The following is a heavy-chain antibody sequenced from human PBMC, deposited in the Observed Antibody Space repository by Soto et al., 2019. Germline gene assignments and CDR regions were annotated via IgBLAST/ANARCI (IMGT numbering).Heavy chain of an antibody. V-gene: IGHV1-8*01. D-gene: IGHD2-21*02. CDR1: GYTFTSYD. CDR3: ARVGGNSYYYYGMDV. J-gene: IGHJ6*02. Sequence: ASVKVSCKASGYTFTSYDINWVRQATGQGLEWMGWMNPNSGNTGYAKKFQGRVTMTRNTSISTAYMELSSLRSEDTAVYYCARVGGNSYYYYGMDVWGRGTTVTVSS. CDR2: MNPNSGNT.